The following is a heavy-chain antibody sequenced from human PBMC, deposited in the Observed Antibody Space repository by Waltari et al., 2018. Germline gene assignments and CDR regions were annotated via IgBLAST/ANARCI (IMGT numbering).Heavy chain of an antibody. CDR2: ISGSGESI. D-gene: IGHD2-15*01. Sequence: EVQLVESGGGLVQPGGSLRLSCAASGFTFDSYAMIWVRQAPGKGLEWVSHISGSGESIHYAESVKGRFTISRDNSKNTLYLQMNSLRAEDTAVYHCAKRRCRGSGCSSSEGFDYWGQGTLVTVSS. CDR3: AKRRCRGSGCSSSEGFDY. CDR1: GFTFDSYA. V-gene: IGHV3-23*04. J-gene: IGHJ4*02.